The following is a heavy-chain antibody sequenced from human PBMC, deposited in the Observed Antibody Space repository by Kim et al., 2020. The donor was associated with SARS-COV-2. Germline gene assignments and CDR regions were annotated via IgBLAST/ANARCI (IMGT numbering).Heavy chain of an antibody. J-gene: IGHJ1*01. Sequence: GGSLRLSCAASGFIFSTNSMNWVRHAPGKGLEWVSSISPSGTYIHYGDSVKGRFTISRDDAKNSLYLQMNSLRAEDTAVYYCARDLELSGRGTLVTVPS. CDR3: ARDLEL. CDR2: ISPSGTYI. CDR1: GFIFSTNS. V-gene: IGHV3-21*01.